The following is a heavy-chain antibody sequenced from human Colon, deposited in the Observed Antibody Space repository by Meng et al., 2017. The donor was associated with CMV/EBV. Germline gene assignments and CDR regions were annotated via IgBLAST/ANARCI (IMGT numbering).Heavy chain of an antibody. CDR1: ELTFTNRA. CDR3: ARGGLGNP. V-gene: IGHV3-23*01. D-gene: IGHD3-16*01. J-gene: IGHJ5*02. CDR2: VSGSGGST. Sequence: GESLKISCAASELTFTNRAMNWVRQAPGRGLEWVSYVSGSGGSTVYADSVKGRFTISRDNSKNTLYLQMNSLRAEDTAVYYCARGGLGNPWGQGTLVTVSS.